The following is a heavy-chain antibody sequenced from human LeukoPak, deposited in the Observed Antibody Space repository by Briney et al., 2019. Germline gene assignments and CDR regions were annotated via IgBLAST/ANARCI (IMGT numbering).Heavy chain of an antibody. J-gene: IGHJ6*03. Sequence: GESLKISWKGSGYSFTSYWIGWVREMPGKGLECIGIICPGATDTRYSPSFQGQVTISADKSISTAYLQWSSLTASDTAMYYCARHRGLEYSSSGYYYYYMDVWGKGTTVTVSS. CDR1: GYSFTSYW. D-gene: IGHD6-6*01. CDR3: ARHRGLEYSSSGYYYYYMDV. CDR2: ICPGATDT. V-gene: IGHV5-51*01.